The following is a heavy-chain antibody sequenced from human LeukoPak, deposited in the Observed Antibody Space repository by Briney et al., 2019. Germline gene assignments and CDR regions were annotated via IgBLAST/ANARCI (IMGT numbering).Heavy chain of an antibody. CDR3: ARGIPDFYFYMDV. V-gene: IGHV3-74*01. CDR2: INDDGGAT. D-gene: IGHD2-21*01. CDR1: GFTFGDYW. Sequence: GGSLRLSCAASGFTFGDYWMQWIRQVPGKGPVWVSRINDDGGATSTAGFGKGRFTISRDNAKNVLYLQMDSLRAEDTAIYYCARGIPDFYFYMDVWGKGTTVSVSS. J-gene: IGHJ6*03.